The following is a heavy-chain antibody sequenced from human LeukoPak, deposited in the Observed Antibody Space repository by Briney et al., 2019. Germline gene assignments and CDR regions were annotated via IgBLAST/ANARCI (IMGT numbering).Heavy chain of an antibody. V-gene: IGHV1-69*01. Sequence: SVKVSCRASGGTFSSYAISWVRQAPGQGLEWMGGIIPIFGTANYAQKFQGRVTITADESTSTAYMELSSLRSEDTAVYYCARDPPLRFLEWQFPGGFDPWGQGTLVTVSS. CDR3: ARDPPLRFLEWQFPGGFDP. D-gene: IGHD3-3*01. CDR2: IIPIFGTA. J-gene: IGHJ5*02. CDR1: GGTFSSYA.